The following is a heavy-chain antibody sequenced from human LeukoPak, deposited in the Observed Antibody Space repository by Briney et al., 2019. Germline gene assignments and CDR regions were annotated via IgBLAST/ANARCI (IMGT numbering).Heavy chain of an antibody. D-gene: IGHD6-19*01. CDR1: GYTFTSYG. Sequence: ASVKVSCKASGYTFTSYGISWVRQAPGQGLEWMGWISAYNGNTNYAQKLQGRVTMTTDTSTSTAYMELRSLRSDDTAVYYCARGETPSGLGYSSGWYDYWGQGTLVTVSS. CDR3: ARGETPSGLGYSSGWYDY. V-gene: IGHV1-18*01. J-gene: IGHJ4*02. CDR2: ISAYNGNT.